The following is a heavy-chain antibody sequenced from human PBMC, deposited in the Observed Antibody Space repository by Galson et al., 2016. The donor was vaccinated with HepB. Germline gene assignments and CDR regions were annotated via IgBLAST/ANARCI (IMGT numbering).Heavy chain of an antibody. V-gene: IGHV3-74*01. D-gene: IGHD6-6*01. Sequence: SLXLSCAASGXXFSXXXMHXXRQAXGKGLVWVSRINSDGSTTGYADSVKGRFTISRDNSKNKLYLQMNSLRAEDTAVYYCVRRRPRFSSSGDVWGQGTMVTVSS. J-gene: IGHJ3*01. CDR2: INSDGSTT. CDR1: GXXFSXXX. CDR3: VRRRPRFSSSGDV.